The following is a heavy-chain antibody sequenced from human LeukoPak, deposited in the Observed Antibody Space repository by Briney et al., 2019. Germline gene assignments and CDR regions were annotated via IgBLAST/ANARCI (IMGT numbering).Heavy chain of an antibody. CDR3: ARHESIQHGRNWFDP. Sequence: GESLKISCKGSGYSFTKYWIGWVCQMPGKGLEWMGIIYPGDSDTRYSPSFQGQVTISADKSISTAYLQWSSLKASDTAMYYCARHESIQHGRNWFDPWGQGTLVTVSS. D-gene: IGHD6-6*01. V-gene: IGHV5-51*01. CDR1: GYSFTKYW. J-gene: IGHJ5*02. CDR2: IYPGDSDT.